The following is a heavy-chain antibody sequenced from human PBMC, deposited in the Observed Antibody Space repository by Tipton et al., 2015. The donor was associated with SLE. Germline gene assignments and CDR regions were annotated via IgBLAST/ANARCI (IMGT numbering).Heavy chain of an antibody. V-gene: IGHV3-9*01. J-gene: IGHJ6*03. CDR3: AKDTGTSNYYYMDV. Sequence: SLRLSCAASGFTFDDYAMHWVRQAPGKGLEWVASFSWNSGYIGYADSVKGRFTISRDNANNSLYLQMNSLRAEDTAVYYCAKDTGTSNYYYMDVWGKGTTVTVSS. D-gene: IGHD1-1*01. CDR1: GFTFDDYA. CDR2: FSWNSGYI.